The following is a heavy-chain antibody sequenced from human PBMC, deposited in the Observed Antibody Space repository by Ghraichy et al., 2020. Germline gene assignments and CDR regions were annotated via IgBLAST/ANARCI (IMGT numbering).Heavy chain of an antibody. Sequence: GRMYNSGSTNYNPSLKSRVTVSVDTSKNQFSLRLSSMTAADSAVYYCARDTHSSSCYRLNSWSHGTL. V-gene: IGHV4-4*07. J-gene: IGHJ5*01. CDR2: MYNSGST. D-gene: IGHD6-13*01. CDR3: ARDTHSSSCYRLNS.